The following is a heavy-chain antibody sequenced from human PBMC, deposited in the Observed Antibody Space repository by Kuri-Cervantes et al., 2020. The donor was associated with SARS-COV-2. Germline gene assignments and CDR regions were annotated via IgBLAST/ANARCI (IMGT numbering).Heavy chain of an antibody. D-gene: IGHD2-2*01. Sequence: GSLRLSCTVSGGSISSYYWSWIRQPPGKGLEWIGYIYYSGSTNYNPSLKSRVTISVDTSKNQFSLKLSSVTAADTAVYYCARVCLVPAAIWFDPWGQGTLVTVSS. CDR3: ARVCLVPAAIWFDP. CDR2: IYYSGST. J-gene: IGHJ5*02. CDR1: GGSISSYY. V-gene: IGHV4-59*12.